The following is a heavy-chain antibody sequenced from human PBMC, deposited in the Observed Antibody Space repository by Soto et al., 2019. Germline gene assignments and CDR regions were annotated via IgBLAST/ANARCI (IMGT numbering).Heavy chain of an antibody. CDR1: GFTFDDYA. Sequence: EAQLVQSGGGLIQPGRSLRLSCAASGFTFDDYAMHWVRQAPGKGLEWVSGISWNSGSITYADSVKGRFTISRDNAKNSLYLQLDSLRTEDTAFYYCAKGGYSSSWPYVFDMWGQGTMVTVSS. D-gene: IGHD6-13*01. V-gene: IGHV3-9*01. J-gene: IGHJ3*02. CDR2: ISWNSGSI. CDR3: AKGGYSSSWPYVFDM.